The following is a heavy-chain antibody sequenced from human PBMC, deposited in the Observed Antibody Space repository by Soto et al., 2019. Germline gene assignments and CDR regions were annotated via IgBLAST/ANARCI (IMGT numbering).Heavy chain of an antibody. D-gene: IGHD2-2*02. Sequence: DVQRLESGGGLVQPGGSLRLYCAASGFSFSNYAMSWVRQAPGKGLEWVSSISGSGNSTYYADSVRGRFTSSRDNSKNTLYLQMNSLRAADTAIYYCARGPYCSSTSCYTSGHVHYWGQGTQVTVSS. CDR3: ARGPYCSSTSCYTSGHVHY. J-gene: IGHJ4*02. V-gene: IGHV3-23*01. CDR2: ISGSGNST. CDR1: GFSFSNYA.